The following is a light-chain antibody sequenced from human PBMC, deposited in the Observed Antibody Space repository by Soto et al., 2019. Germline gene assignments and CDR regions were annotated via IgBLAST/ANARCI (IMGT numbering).Light chain of an antibody. J-gene: IGKJ4*01. Sequence: EIVLTQSPGTLSLSPGKRATLSCRASQSVSSSYLAWYQQKPGQAPRLLIYGASSRATGIPDRFSGSGSGTDFTLTISRLEPEDFAVYYCQQYDSAPLTCGGGTKVEIK. CDR3: QQYDSAPLT. CDR2: GAS. CDR1: QSVSSSY. V-gene: IGKV3-20*01.